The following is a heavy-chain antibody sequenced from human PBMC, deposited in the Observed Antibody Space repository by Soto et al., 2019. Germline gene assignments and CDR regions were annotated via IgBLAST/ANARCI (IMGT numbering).Heavy chain of an antibody. CDR3: VKFRGRAYHYYYMDV. D-gene: IGHD3-16*01. J-gene: IGHJ6*03. Sequence: DVQLLESGGGLAQRGGSLRLSCAASGFSFSTYGMTWVRQAPGKGLEWVSYGGSGGSTYYADSVKGRFTIPRDNSKNTLNLQTNSLRAEDTAVYYCVKFRGRAYHYYYMDVWSNGTTVTVSS. V-gene: IGHV3-23*01. CDR2: GGSGGST. CDR1: GFSFSTYG.